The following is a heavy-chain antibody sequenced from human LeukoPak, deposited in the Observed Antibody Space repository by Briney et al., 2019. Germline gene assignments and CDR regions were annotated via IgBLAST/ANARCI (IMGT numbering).Heavy chain of an antibody. J-gene: IGHJ4*02. Sequence: GGSLRLSCAGSGFAFSNYWMHWVRQVPGKGLVWVSRISPDGSTTLYADSVKGRFTISRDNSKNTLYLQMNSLRADDTAVYYCAKAADSGWYWVDYWGQGTLVTVSS. D-gene: IGHD6-19*01. V-gene: IGHV3-74*01. CDR1: GFAFSNYW. CDR2: ISPDGSTT. CDR3: AKAADSGWYWVDY.